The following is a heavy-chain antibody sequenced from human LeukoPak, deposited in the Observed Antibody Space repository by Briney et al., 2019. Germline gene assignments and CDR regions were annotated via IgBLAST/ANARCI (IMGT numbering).Heavy chain of an antibody. CDR3: AREGTGITMIVVVTYFDY. V-gene: IGHV3-30*04. Sequence: GGSLRLSCAASGFTFSSYAMHWVRQAPGKGLEWVAVISYDGSNKYYADSVKGRFTISRDSSKNTLYLQMNSLRAEDTAVYYCAREGTGITMIVVVTYFDYWGQGTLVTVSS. CDR1: GFTFSSYA. J-gene: IGHJ4*02. D-gene: IGHD3-22*01. CDR2: ISYDGSNK.